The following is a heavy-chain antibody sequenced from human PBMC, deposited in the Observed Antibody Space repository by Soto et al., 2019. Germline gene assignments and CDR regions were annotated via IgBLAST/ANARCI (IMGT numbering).Heavy chain of an antibody. J-gene: IGHJ6*02. CDR2: ILNDGSNR. D-gene: IGHD3-10*01. Sequence: QVQLVESGGGVVQPGRSLRLSCAASEFTFSNYGMHWVRQAPGKGLEWVAVILNDGSNRYHADSVKDRFTISRDNSKNTMYLQMNSMRVENTAVYYCARDDKYSGNGMDVWGQGTTVTVS. CDR1: EFTFSNYG. V-gene: IGHV3-33*01. CDR3: ARDDKYSGNGMDV.